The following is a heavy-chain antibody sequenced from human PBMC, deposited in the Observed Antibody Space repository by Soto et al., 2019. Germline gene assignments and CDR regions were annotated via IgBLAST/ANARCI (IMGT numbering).Heavy chain of an antibody. CDR2: INPSGGST. J-gene: IGHJ4*02. Sequence: GASVKVSCKASGYTFTSYYMHWVRQAPGQGLEWMGIINPSGGSTSYAQKFQGRVTMTRDTSTSTVYMELSSLRSEDTAVYYCARVPDFGDYDYYFDYWGQGTLVTVSS. CDR1: GYTFTSYY. D-gene: IGHD4-17*01. V-gene: IGHV1-46*01. CDR3: ARVPDFGDYDYYFDY.